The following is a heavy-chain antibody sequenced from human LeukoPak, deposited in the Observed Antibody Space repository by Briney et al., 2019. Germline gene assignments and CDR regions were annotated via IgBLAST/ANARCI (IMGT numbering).Heavy chain of an antibody. D-gene: IGHD3-10*01. V-gene: IGHV3-23*01. CDR3: AKDRGMVRGVITYNWFDP. CDR2: IGGSGGST. CDR1: GFTFSSYA. J-gene: IGHJ5*02. Sequence: GGSLRLSCAASGFTFSSYAMSWVRQAPGKGLEWVSAIGGSGGSTYYADSVKGRFTISRDNSKNTLYLQMNSLRAEDTAVYYCAKDRGMVRGVITYNWFDPWGQGTLVTVSS.